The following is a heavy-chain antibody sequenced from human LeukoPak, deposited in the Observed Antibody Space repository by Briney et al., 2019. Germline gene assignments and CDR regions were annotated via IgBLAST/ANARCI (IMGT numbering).Heavy chain of an antibody. CDR1: GFTFSSYS. V-gene: IGHV3-30*02. Sequence: GGSLRLSCAASGFTFSSYSMNWVRQAPGKGLEWVAFIRYDGSNKYYADSVKGRFTISRDNSKNTLYLQMNSLRAEDTAVYYCAKESHSSGWYELSFDYWGQGTLVTVSS. CDR3: AKESHSSGWYELSFDY. J-gene: IGHJ4*02. D-gene: IGHD6-19*01. CDR2: IRYDGSNK.